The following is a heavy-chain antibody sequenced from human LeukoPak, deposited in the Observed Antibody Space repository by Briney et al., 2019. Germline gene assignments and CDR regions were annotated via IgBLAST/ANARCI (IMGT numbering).Heavy chain of an antibody. J-gene: IGHJ4*02. V-gene: IGHV3-74*01. CDR2: INSDGSST. Sequence: GGSLTLSCAASGFTFSSYWMHWVRHAPGKGLVWVSRINSDGSSTSYADSVKGRFTISRDNAKNTLYLQMNSLRAEDTAVYFCAVAGSSDYYFDYWGQGTLVTVSS. CDR3: AVAGSSDYYFDY. D-gene: IGHD6-19*01. CDR1: GFTFSSYW.